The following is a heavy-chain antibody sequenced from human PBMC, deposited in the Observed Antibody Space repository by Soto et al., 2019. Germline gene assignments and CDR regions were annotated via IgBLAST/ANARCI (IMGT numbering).Heavy chain of an antibody. V-gene: IGHV4-34*01. D-gene: IGHD4-17*01. CDR2: INDSGNI. CDR1: GGSFSGYQ. J-gene: IGHJ4*02. CDR3: GAQDYGAKGYNFET. Sequence: QVQLQQWGAGLLKPSETLSLTCAVYGGSFSGYQWTWIRQIPGKGLEWIGEINDSGNINYNPSLKSRVTILLDTPKKQISLKLNSVTTADTAVYYCGAQDYGAKGYNFETWGQGTLVTVSS.